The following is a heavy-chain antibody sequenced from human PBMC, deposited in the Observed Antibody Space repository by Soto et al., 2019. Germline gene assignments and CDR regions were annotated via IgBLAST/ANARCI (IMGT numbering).Heavy chain of an antibody. D-gene: IGHD3-22*01. CDR1: GFTFSSYA. CDR2: ISGSGGST. Sequence: EVQLLESGGRLVQPGGSLRLSCVASGFTFSSYAMTWVRQAPGKGLEWVSGISGSGGSTYYADSVKGRFTISRDKTKNTLYLQMDGLRAEETAVYHCAKSSGYYPEYFQYWGQGTLVTVSS. V-gene: IGHV3-23*01. J-gene: IGHJ1*01. CDR3: AKSSGYYPEYFQY.